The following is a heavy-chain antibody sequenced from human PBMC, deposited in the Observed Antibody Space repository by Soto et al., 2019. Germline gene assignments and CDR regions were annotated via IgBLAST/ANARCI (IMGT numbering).Heavy chain of an antibody. J-gene: IGHJ4*02. V-gene: IGHV4-4*02. CDR1: GVSTSTSNW. D-gene: IGHD3-22*01. CDR3: ARDHHSFYDTSGYYPYFDY. CDR2: IYYSGST. Sequence: SETLSLTCAVSGVSTSTSNWWTWVRQTPGKGLEWIGEIYYSGSTNYNPSLKSRVTISVDTSKNQFSLNLSSVTTADTAVYFCARDHHSFYDTSGYYPYFDYWGQGTLVTVSS.